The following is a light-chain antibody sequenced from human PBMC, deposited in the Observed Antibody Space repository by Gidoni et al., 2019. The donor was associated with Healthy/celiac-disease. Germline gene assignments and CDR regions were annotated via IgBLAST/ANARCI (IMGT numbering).Light chain of an antibody. CDR2: DAS. CDR3: QQRSNWPGT. V-gene: IGKV3-11*01. J-gene: IGKJ1*01. CDR1: QSVSSY. Sequence: EIVLTQSPATLSLSPGERATLSCRASQSVSSYLAWYQQKPGQAPRLLIYDASNRATGIPARFSGSGSGTDFTLTISSLEPVDFAVYYCQQRSNWPGTFGQGTKVEIK.